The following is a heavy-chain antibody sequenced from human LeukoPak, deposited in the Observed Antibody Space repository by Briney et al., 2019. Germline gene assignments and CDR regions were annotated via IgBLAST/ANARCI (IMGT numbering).Heavy chain of an antibody. D-gene: IGHD3-22*01. Sequence: GVSLRRSCAASGFTFSSYSMNWVRQAPGKGLEGVSSIGSSSSYIYYADSVKGRLTSSRYNAKNSMELQMNSRKAEDTCVYYCARELPYYYDSSGYYPGGFDYWGQGPLVTVSS. CDR3: ARELPYYYDSSGYYPGGFDY. CDR1: GFTFSSYS. J-gene: IGHJ4*02. V-gene: IGHV3-21*01. CDR2: IGSSSSYI.